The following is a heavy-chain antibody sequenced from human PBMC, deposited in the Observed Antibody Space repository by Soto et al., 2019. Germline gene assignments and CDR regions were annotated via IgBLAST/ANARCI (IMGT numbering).Heavy chain of an antibody. V-gene: IGHV3-74*03. D-gene: IGHD3-16*01. Sequence: EVHLEESGGGLVQPGGSLRLSCAASGFSLSPYWMHWVRQVPGKGLEWVARLSSDGFGAAYADSVKGRFFISRDIARNTLSLQMNSLRADDTAVYYCARDLGGPDYWGRGTSVTVSS. CDR1: GFSLSPYW. J-gene: IGHJ4*02. CDR3: ARDLGGPDY. CDR2: LSSDGFGA.